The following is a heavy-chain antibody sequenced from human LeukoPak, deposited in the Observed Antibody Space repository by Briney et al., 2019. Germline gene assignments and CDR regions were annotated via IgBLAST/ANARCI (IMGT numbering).Heavy chain of an antibody. CDR3: AKDRPNYHGTDGHYYRRSGDS. J-gene: IGHJ5*01. V-gene: IGHV3-23*01. Sequence: GGSLRLSCAPSGFTFSSYAMSWLRQTTGKGLELVSSIRSSGGLTFYAHSVKGRFTISRDNFKNTLYLQMNSLSAVDTALYNCAKDRPNYHGTDGHYYRRSGDSWGEGTLVTVSS. D-gene: IGHD3-22*01. CDR1: GFTFSSYA. CDR2: IRSSGGLT.